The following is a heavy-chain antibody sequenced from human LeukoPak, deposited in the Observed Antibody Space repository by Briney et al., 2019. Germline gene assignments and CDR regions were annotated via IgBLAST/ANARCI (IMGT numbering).Heavy chain of an antibody. CDR1: GFTFSTYN. CDR2: YSGSSSSSSI. D-gene: IGHD2-2*01. V-gene: IGHV3-21*01. CDR3: ARSSSTSICYYYDMDV. Sequence: GGSQTLSCTACGFTFSTYNVHWVRQARERGLEWVSSYSGSSSSSSIDYADSVKGRFTISRDDAKNSLYLQMNSLRPEDTAVYYCARSSSTSICYYYDMDVWGQGTTVTVSS. J-gene: IGHJ6*02.